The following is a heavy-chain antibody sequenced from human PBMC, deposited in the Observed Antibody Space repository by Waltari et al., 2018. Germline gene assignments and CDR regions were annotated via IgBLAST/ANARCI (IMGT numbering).Heavy chain of an antibody. CDR3: TRGPPHDS. Sequence: VHLAESGGGVVQPGKSLTLSCAASGFTFTDYSMHWVRQAPGKVLQWVGLIWGDGSQAFYADSGKGRFIISRDNSKTTVYLQMNGLTLDDTAFYFCTRGPPHDSWGQGTLVTVSS. V-gene: IGHV3-33*01. CDR1: GFTFTDYS. CDR2: IWGDGSQA. J-gene: IGHJ4*02.